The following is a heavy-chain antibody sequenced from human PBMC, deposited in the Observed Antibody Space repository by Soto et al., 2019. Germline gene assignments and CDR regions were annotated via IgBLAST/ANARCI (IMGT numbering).Heavy chain of an antibody. CDR1: GGSFSSYI. CDR2: IIPVLGVE. D-gene: IGHD2-21*02. CDR3: ARSIVVVTAADY. Sequence: GASVKVSCKASGGSFSSYIVSWVRQAPGQGLEWMGRIIPVLGVEYYAQKFQGRVTITRDTSASTAYMELSSLRSEDTAVYYCARSIVVVTAADYWGQGTLVTVSS. V-gene: IGHV1-69*02. J-gene: IGHJ4*02.